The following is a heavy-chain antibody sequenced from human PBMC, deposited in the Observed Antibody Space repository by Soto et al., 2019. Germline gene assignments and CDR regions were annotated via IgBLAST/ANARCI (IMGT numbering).Heavy chain of an antibody. Sequence: QVHLVQSGAEVKKPGSSVKVSCKASGGTFSTYISWVRQAPGQGLEWMGRIIPILGIANYAQKFQGGVTITADKSTRTAYMELSSLRSEDTAVYYCAILVVWYYYGSGIYSNPRGMDVWGQGTTVTVSS. V-gene: IGHV1-69*02. D-gene: IGHD3-10*01. CDR2: IIPILGIA. J-gene: IGHJ6*02. CDR1: GGTFSTY. CDR3: AILVVWYYYGSGIYSNPRGMDV.